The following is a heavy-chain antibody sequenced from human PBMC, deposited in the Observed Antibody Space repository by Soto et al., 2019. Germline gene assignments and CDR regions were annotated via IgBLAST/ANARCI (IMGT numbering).Heavy chain of an antibody. V-gene: IGHV4-34*01. J-gene: IGHJ4*02. D-gene: IGHD4-17*01. CDR3: ARFGGHTVTYDS. CDR2: INHSGST. CDR1: GGSFSGYY. Sequence: PSETLSLTCAVYGGSFSGYYWSWIRQPPGKGLEWIGEINHSGSTNYNPSLKSRVTASVDTSKNQFSLKLSSVTAADTAVYYCARFGGHTVTYDSWGQGNLVTVSS.